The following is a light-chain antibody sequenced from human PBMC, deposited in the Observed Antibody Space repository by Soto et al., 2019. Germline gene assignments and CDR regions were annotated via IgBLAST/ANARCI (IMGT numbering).Light chain of an antibody. J-gene: IGKJ2*01. CDR2: SAS. V-gene: IGKV3-20*01. CDR1: QSVSSSY. CDR3: QRYGNSPLYT. Sequence: EIVLTQSPDTLSLSPGERATLSCRASQSVSSSYLAWYQQKPGQAPRLLIYSASTRATGIPDRFSGGGSGTDFTLTISRLDPEDFAVYYCQRYGNSPLYTFGQGTRLEIK.